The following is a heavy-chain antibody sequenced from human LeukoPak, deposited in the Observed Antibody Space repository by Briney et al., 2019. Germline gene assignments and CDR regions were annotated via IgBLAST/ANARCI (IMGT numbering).Heavy chain of an antibody. CDR2: IYTSGST. J-gene: IGHJ6*02. V-gene: IGHV4-4*07. CDR3: ARDDLPGIGYYYYGMDV. Sequence: SETLSLTCTVSGGSISSYYWSWIRQPAGKGLEWIGRIYTSGSTNYNPSLKSRVTMSVDTSKNQFSLKLSSVTAADTAAYYCARDDLPGIGYYYYGMDVWGQGTTVTVSS. CDR1: GGSISSYY. D-gene: IGHD3-3*02.